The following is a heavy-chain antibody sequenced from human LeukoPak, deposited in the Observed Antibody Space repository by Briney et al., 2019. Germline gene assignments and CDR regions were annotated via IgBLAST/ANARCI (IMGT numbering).Heavy chain of an antibody. CDR1: GYTVSDYF. CDR2: INPNSGGT. D-gene: IGHD7-27*01. V-gene: IGHV1-2*06. J-gene: IGHJ4*02. Sequence: ASVKVSCKASGYTVSDYFIHWVRQAPRQGLEWMGRINPNSGGTEYAQNFQGRVTMTRVTSISASYMELNRLTSDDTAVYYCARDLSTTSNWELDYWGQGTLVTVSS. CDR3: ARDLSTTSNWELDY.